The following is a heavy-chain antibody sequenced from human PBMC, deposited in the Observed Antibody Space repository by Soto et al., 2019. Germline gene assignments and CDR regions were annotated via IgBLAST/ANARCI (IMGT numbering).Heavy chain of an antibody. CDR3: ARDSEQQQLPNFDY. Sequence: ASVKVSCKASGYTFTSYGIRWVRQAPGQGLEWMGWISAYNGNTNYAQKLQGRVTMTTDTSTSTAYMELRSLRSDDTAVYYCARDSEQQQLPNFDYWGQGTLVTVSS. D-gene: IGHD6-13*01. CDR1: GYTFTSYG. CDR2: ISAYNGNT. J-gene: IGHJ4*02. V-gene: IGHV1-18*01.